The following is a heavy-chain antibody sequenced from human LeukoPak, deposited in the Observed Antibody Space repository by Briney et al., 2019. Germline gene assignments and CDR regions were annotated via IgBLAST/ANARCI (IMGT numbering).Heavy chain of an antibody. CDR3: ASSRWVSSGWANYCYYGMDV. Sequence: ASVKVSCKASGYTFTSYGISWVRQAPGQGLEWMGWISAYNGNTNYAQKLQGRVTMTTDTSTSTAYMELRSLRSDDTAVYYCASSRWVSSGWANYCYYGMDVWGQGTTVTASS. V-gene: IGHV1-18*01. D-gene: IGHD6-19*01. J-gene: IGHJ6*02. CDR2: ISAYNGNT. CDR1: GYTFTSYG.